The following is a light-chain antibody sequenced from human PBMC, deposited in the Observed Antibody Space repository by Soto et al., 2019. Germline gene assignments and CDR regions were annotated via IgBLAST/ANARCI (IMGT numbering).Light chain of an antibody. CDR2: GAS. CDR1: QSVSSN. V-gene: IGKV3-15*01. CDR3: QQYNNWPPAWT. J-gene: IGKJ1*01. Sequence: EIVVTQSPATLSVSPGERATLSCRASQSVSSNLAWYQQKPGQAPRLLIHGASTRATGFPARFSGSGSGTDFTLTISSLQSEDFAVYYCQQYNNWPPAWTFGQGTKV.